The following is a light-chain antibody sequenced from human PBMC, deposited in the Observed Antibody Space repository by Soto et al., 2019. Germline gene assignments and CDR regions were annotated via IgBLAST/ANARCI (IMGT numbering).Light chain of an antibody. CDR3: QQYNSYPGT. J-gene: IGKJ1*01. CDR1: QSISNH. Sequence: QITQSPSSLSASVGDRVTITCRASQSISNHLNWYQQKPGKAPKLLIYDASSLESGVPSRFSGSGSGTEFTLTISSLQPDDFATYYCQQYNSYPGTFGQGTKVE. CDR2: DAS. V-gene: IGKV1-13*02.